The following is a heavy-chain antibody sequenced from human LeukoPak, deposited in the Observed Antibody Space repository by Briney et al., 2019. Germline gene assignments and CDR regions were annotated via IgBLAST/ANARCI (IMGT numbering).Heavy chain of an antibody. J-gene: IGHJ5*02. CDR3: AREPTYFDFWSGQPNWFDP. D-gene: IGHD3-3*01. Sequence: GASVKVSCKASGYTFTGYYMHWVRQAPGQGLEWMGRINPNSGGTNYAQKFQGRVTMTRDTSISTAYMELSRLRSDDTAVYYCAREPTYFDFWSGQPNWFDPGGEGPLVTVPS. CDR1: GYTFTGYY. V-gene: IGHV1-2*06. CDR2: INPNSGGT.